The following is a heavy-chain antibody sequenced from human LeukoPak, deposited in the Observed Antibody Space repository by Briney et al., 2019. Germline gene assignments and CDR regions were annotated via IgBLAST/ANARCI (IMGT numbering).Heavy chain of an antibody. CDR2: IYHTGST. Sequence: PSETLSLTCSVSGYSFTSGHYWGWIRQPPGKGLEWIGNIYHTGSTHYNPSLKSRVTISVDTSKNQFSLKLSSVTAADTAVYYCAYRAYCGGDCYFDYWGQGTLVTVSS. CDR3: AYRAYCGGDCYFDY. J-gene: IGHJ4*02. D-gene: IGHD2-21*02. CDR1: GYSFTSGHY. V-gene: IGHV4-38-2*01.